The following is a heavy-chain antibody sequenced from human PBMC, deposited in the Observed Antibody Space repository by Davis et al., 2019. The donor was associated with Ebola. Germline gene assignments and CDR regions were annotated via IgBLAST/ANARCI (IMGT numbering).Heavy chain of an antibody. D-gene: IGHD4-17*01. CDR2: ISYDGSNK. CDR1: GFTFSSYG. V-gene: IGHV3-30*03. J-gene: IGHJ4*02. Sequence: GGSLRLSCAASGFTFSSYGMHWVRQAPGKGLEWVAVISYDGSNKYYADSVKGRFTISRDNSKNTLYLQMSSLRAEDTAVYYCVRAYYGASYWGQGTLVTVSS. CDR3: VRAYYGASY.